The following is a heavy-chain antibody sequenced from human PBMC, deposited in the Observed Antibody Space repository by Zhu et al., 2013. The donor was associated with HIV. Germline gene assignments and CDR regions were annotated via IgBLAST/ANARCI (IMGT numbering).Heavy chain of an antibody. CDR3: ARDSDWVSPHPGWFDP. CDR2: IFHSGST. Sequence: QVQLQESGPRLVKPSETLSLTCTVSHYSISSGYYWGWIRQPPESGLEWIGSIFHSGSTYYNPSLKSRVTILVDTSKNQFSLKLSSVTAADTAVYYCARDSDWVSPHPGWFDPWSHGTLVTVSS. D-gene: IGHD3-9*01. CDR1: HYSISSGYY. J-gene: IGHJ5*02. V-gene: IGHV4-38-2*02.